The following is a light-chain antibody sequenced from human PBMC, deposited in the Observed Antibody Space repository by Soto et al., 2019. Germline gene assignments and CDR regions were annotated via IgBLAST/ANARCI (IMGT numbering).Light chain of an antibody. CDR3: QQYYSTPIT. CDR2: WAS. V-gene: IGKV4-1*01. CDR1: QSVLYSSNNKNN. Sequence: DIVMTQSPDSLAGSLGERATINCKPSQSVLYSSNNKNNLAWYQQKPGQPPKLLIYWASTRESGVPDRFSGSGSGTDFTLTISSLQAEDVAVYYCQQYYSTPITFGQGTRLEIK. J-gene: IGKJ5*01.